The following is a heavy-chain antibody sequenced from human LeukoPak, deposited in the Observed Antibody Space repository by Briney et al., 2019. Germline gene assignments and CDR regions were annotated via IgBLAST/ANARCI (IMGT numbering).Heavy chain of an antibody. Sequence: SETLSLTCAVYGGSFSGYYWSWIRQPPGKGLEWIGEINHSGSTNYNPSLKSRVTISVDTSKNQFSLKLSPVTAADTAVYYCARGVVVVPAATRGFDPWGQGTLVTVSS. J-gene: IGHJ5*02. D-gene: IGHD2-2*01. CDR2: INHSGST. CDR1: GGSFSGYY. CDR3: ARGVVVVPAATRGFDP. V-gene: IGHV4-34*01.